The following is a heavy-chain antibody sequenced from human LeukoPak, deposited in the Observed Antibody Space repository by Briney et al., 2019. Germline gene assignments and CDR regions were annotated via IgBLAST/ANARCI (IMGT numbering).Heavy chain of an antibody. Sequence: PSETLSLTCTVSGGSISSYYWSWIRQPPGKGLEWIGYIYYSGSTNYNPSLKSRVTISVDTSKNQFSLKLSSVTAADTAVYYCARDLGQWLVKYYFDYWGQGTLVTVSS. CDR3: ARDLGQWLVKYYFDY. D-gene: IGHD6-19*01. CDR1: GGSISSYY. V-gene: IGHV4-59*01. CDR2: IYYSGST. J-gene: IGHJ4*02.